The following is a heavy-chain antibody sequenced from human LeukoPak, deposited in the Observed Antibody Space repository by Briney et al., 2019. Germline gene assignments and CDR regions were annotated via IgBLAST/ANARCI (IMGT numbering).Heavy chain of an antibody. CDR1: GFTFRSYE. CDR2: ISSIGTTI. V-gene: IGHV3-48*03. Sequence: PGGSLRLSCAASGFTFRSYEMNWVRQAPGKGLEWVSHISSIGTTIYYADSVKGRFTISRDNAENSLFLQMNSLRAEDTAVYYCAVGGGYWGQGTLVTVSS. J-gene: IGHJ4*02. CDR3: AVGGGY. D-gene: IGHD3-16*01.